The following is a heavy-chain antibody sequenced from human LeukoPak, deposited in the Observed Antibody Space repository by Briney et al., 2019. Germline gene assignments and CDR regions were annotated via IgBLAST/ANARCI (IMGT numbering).Heavy chain of an antibody. Sequence: SETLSLTCSVSGVSISSSNSYWGWIRQPPGKGLEWIGSIYYTGNTYYNASLKSRVTISIDTSKNQFSLKLTSVTAADTAVYYCAKQTGSGLFILPGGQGTLSPSPQ. D-gene: IGHD3/OR15-3a*01. J-gene: IGHJ4*02. CDR1: GVSISSSNSY. V-gene: IGHV4-39*01. CDR2: IYYTGNT. CDR3: AKQTGSGLFILP.